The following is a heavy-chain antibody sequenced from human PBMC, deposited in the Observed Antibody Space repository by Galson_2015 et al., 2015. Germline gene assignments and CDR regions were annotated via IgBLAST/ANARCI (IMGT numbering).Heavy chain of an antibody. CDR3: ARDGAIFGVDTEYFQH. CDR1: GFTFSSYA. D-gene: IGHD3-3*01. CDR2: ISYDGGNK. V-gene: IGHV3-30-3*01. Sequence: SLRLSCAASGFTFSSYAMHWVRQAPGKGLEWVAVISYDGGNKYYAVSVKGRFTISRDNSKNTLYLQMNCLRAEDTAVYYCARDGAIFGVDTEYFQHWGQGTLVTVSS. J-gene: IGHJ1*01.